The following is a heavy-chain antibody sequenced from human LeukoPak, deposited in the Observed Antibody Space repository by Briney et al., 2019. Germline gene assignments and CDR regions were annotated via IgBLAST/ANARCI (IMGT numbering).Heavy chain of an antibody. V-gene: IGHV3-30*02. CDR1: GFTFSSYG. Sequence: TGGSLRLSCAASGFTFSSYGMHWVRQAPGKGLEWVAFIRYDGSNKYYADSVKGRFTISRENSKDTLYLKMNSLRAEDTAVYYCAKDIYDSLGYWGQGTLVTVSS. CDR2: IRYDGSNK. D-gene: IGHD3-22*01. J-gene: IGHJ4*02. CDR3: AKDIYDSLGY.